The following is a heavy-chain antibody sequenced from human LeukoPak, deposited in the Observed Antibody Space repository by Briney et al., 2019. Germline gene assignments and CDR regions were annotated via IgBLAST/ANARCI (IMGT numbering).Heavy chain of an antibody. Sequence: GGSLRLSCAASGFTFSTYAISWVRQTPGKGLEWVSAVSGGGDYTYYADSVRGRFTISRDNSKNTVFLQMHSLRAEDTAVYYCAKDLRSGYYHDSYYHRSPWGQGTLVTVSS. V-gene: IGHV3-23*01. D-gene: IGHD3-22*01. J-gene: IGHJ5*02. CDR2: VSGGGDYT. CDR1: GFTFSTYA. CDR3: AKDLRSGYYHDSYYHRSP.